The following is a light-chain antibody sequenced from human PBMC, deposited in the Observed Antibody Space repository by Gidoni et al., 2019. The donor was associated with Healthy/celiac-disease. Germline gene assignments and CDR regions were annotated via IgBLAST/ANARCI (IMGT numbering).Light chain of an antibody. CDR2: RNN. J-gene: IGLJ3*02. Sequence: QAGLPQPPSVSKDLRPTATLTCSGNSNNVGNQGAAWLQQHQGHPPKLLSYRNNNRPSGISERFSASRSGNTASLTITGLQPDDEADYYCSAWDRSLSAWVFGGGTKLTVL. CDR1: SNNVGNQG. CDR3: SAWDRSLSAWV. V-gene: IGLV10-54*01.